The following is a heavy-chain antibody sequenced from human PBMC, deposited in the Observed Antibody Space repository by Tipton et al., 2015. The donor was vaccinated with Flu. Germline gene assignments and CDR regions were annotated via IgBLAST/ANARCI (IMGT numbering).Heavy chain of an antibody. D-gene: IGHD2-15*01. CDR1: GFTVSSKY. CDR2: IYRGGTT. J-gene: IGHJ4*02. Sequence: QLVQSGGGLVQPGGSLRLSCAASGFTVSSKYMGWVRQAPGKGLQWVSVIYRGGTTYVADSVKGRCTISRDNSKNTVYLLMNSLRVEDTAVYYCARDTGGYCSGSSCLPRFDYWGQGTLVTVSS. CDR3: ARDTGGYCSGSSCLPRFDY. V-gene: IGHV3-53*01.